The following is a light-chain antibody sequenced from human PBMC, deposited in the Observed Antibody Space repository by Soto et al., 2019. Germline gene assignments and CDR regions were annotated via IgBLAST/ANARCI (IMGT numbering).Light chain of an antibody. Sequence: EIVLTQSPGTLSLSPGERATLSYRASQSVSSSYLAWYQQKPGQAPRLLIYGASSRATGIPDRFSGSGSGTDFTLTISRLEPEDFAVYYCQQYGSSPTFGPGTKLDIK. CDR1: QSVSSSY. CDR3: QQYGSSPT. CDR2: GAS. V-gene: IGKV3-20*01. J-gene: IGKJ3*01.